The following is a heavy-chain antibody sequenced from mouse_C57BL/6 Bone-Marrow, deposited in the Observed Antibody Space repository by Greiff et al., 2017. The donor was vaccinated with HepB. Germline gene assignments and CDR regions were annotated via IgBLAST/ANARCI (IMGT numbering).Heavy chain of an antibody. D-gene: IGHD2-4*01. J-gene: IGHJ2*01. CDR3: ARELYYDYDGHYFDY. Sequence: VQLQQSGAELVKPGASVKISCKASGYAFSSYWMNWVKQRPGKGLEWIGQIYPGDGDTNYNGKFKGKATLTADKSSSTAYMQLSSLTSEDSAVYFCARELYYDYDGHYFDYWGQGTTLTVSS. CDR1: GYAFSSYW. CDR2: IYPGDGDT. V-gene: IGHV1-80*01.